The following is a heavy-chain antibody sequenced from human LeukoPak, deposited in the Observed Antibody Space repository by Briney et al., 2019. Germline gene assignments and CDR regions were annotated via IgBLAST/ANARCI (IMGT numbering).Heavy chain of an antibody. V-gene: IGHV3-48*03. CDR3: ATSLSGWGNYHEMDV. CDR1: GFVVSNYE. J-gene: IGHJ6*04. CDR2: IASDYNI. D-gene: IGHD6-19*01. Sequence: GGSLRLSCAASGFVVSNYEMNWVRQAPGKGLEWISFIASDYNIFYADAVKGRFTLSSDNAKNSLYLQMNSLRAEDTADYYCATSLSGWGNYHEMDVWGKGTTVTISS.